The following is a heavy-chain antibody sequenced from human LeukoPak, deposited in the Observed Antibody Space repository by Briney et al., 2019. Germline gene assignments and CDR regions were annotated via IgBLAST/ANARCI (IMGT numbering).Heavy chain of an antibody. Sequence: SETLSLTCVVSGYSISSGYYWGWIRQPPGKGLEWIATIHHSGSTYYSPSLKSRVTISVDTSKNQFSLKLSSVTTADTAGDYCARLRDLYNCFDPWGQGTLVIVSS. V-gene: IGHV4-38-2*01. CDR3: ARLRDLYNCFDP. J-gene: IGHJ5*02. D-gene: IGHD5-24*01. CDR1: GYSISSGYY. CDR2: IHHSGST.